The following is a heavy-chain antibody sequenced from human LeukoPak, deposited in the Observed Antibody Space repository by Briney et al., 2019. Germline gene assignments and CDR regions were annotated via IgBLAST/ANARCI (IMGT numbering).Heavy chain of an antibody. CDR1: GYSFTSYW. J-gene: IGHJ4*02. Sequence: GEPLKIPCKGSGYSFTSYWIGWVRQMPGKGLEWLGIFYPADSDTRYSPSFQGQVTISADKSISTAYLQWSSLKASDTAMYYCARQAGMAVASLFWGQGTLVTVSS. CDR3: ARQAGMAVASLF. V-gene: IGHV5-51*01. CDR2: FYPADSDT. D-gene: IGHD6-13*01.